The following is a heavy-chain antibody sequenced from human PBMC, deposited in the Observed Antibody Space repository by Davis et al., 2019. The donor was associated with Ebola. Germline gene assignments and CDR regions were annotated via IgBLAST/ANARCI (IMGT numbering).Heavy chain of an antibody. Sequence: SETLSLTCAVYGGSLSGYYWSWIRQPPGKGLEWIGEINHSGSTNYNPSLKSRVTISVDTSQNQFSLKLKSVTAADTAVYYCARGNYGDYIVLYYYNMDVWGQGTTVTVSS. CDR2: INHSGST. V-gene: IGHV4-34*01. J-gene: IGHJ6*02. CDR3: ARGNYGDYIVLYYYNMDV. CDR1: GGSLSGYY. D-gene: IGHD4-17*01.